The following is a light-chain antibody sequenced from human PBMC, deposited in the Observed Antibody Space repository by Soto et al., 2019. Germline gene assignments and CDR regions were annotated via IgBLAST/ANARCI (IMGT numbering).Light chain of an antibody. CDR3: QQYGTSEII. CDR1: QRLSASD. CDR2: GVF. J-gene: IGKJ5*01. Sequence: EIVLTQSPGTLSLSPGQRATLSCRASQRLSASDIAWYQQKPGQAPKFLIYGVFSRATGIPDRFSGSGSGTDFTLTISRLETEDFAVFYCQQYGTSEIIFGQGTRLEI. V-gene: IGKV3-20*01.